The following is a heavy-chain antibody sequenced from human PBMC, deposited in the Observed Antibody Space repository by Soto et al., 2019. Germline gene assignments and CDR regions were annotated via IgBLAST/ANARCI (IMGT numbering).Heavy chain of an antibody. V-gene: IGHV1-58*01. Sequence: ASVKVSCKAPGFTFADSAVQWVRQARGQSLEWIGRIIVDSGNTKSAEKFTERVSMSWDMSTSTAFMELRSLSSDDTAVYYCATANNTSPFDYWRLGTLVTVSS. D-gene: IGHD1-26*01. CDR1: GFTFADSA. J-gene: IGHJ4*02. CDR3: ATANNTSPFDY. CDR2: IIVDSGNT.